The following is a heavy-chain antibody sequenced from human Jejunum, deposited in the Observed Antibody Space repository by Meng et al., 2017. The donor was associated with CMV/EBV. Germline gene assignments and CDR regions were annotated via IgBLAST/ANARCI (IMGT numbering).Heavy chain of an antibody. CDR2: IKQDGSER. V-gene: IGHV3-7*01. D-gene: IGHD3-10*01. J-gene: IGHJ6*02. CDR3: AKRINLVRGRIMDYYAMDV. CDR1: STYW. Sequence: STYWMGWVRQAPGKGLEWVANIKQDGSERYYVDSVKGRFTLSRDNATHSLYLQMTSLSVVDTAVYYCAKRINLVRGRIMDYYAMDVWGQGTTVTVSS.